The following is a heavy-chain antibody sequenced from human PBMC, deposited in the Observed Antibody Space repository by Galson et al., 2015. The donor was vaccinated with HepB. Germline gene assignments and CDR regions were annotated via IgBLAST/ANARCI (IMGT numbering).Heavy chain of an antibody. V-gene: IGHV3-30-3*01. CDR2: ISYDGSNK. J-gene: IGHJ5*02. CDR3: ARDSSFDHNWFDP. CDR1: GFTFSSYA. D-gene: IGHD2/OR15-2a*01. Sequence: SLRLSCAASGFTFSSYAMHWVRQASGKGLEWVAVISYDGSNKYYADSVRGRFTISRDNSKNTLYLQMNSLRAEDTAVYYCARDSSFDHNWFDPWGQGTLVTVSS.